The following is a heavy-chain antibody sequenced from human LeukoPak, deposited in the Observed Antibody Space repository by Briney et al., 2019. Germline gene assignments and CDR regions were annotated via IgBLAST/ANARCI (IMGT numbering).Heavy chain of an antibody. CDR3: ARGTGGRIRYGSGSYSRNFDY. CDR2: MNPNSGNT. J-gene: IGHJ4*02. D-gene: IGHD3-10*01. CDR1: GGTFSSYA. V-gene: IGHV1-8*02. Sequence: VASVKVSCKASGGTFSSYAISWVRQATGQGLEWMGWMNPNSGNTGYAQKFQGRVTMTRNTSISTAYMELSSLRSEDTAVYYCARGTGGRIRYGSGSYSRNFDYWGQGTLVTVSS.